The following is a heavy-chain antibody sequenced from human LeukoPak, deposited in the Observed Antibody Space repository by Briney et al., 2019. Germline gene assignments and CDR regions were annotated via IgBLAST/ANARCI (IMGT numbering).Heavy chain of an antibody. CDR2: ISSSSSYI. CDR3: ARVSSGWYYFDY. Sequence: GGTLRLSCVASAFTFSSYGMNWVRQAPGKGLEWVSSISSSSSYIYYADSVKGRFTISRDNAKNSLYLQMNSLRAEDTAVYYCARVSSGWYYFDYWGQGTLVTVSS. J-gene: IGHJ4*02. D-gene: IGHD6-19*01. CDR1: AFTFSSYG. V-gene: IGHV3-21*01.